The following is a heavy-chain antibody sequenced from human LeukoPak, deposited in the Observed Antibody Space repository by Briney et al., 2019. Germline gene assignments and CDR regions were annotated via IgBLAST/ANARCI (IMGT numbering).Heavy chain of an antibody. CDR2: ISSSSSYI. Sequence: GGSLSLSCVASGFTFSSYSMKWVRQAPGKGLEWVSSISSSSSYIYYADSVKGRFTISRDNAKNSLYLQMNSLRAEDTAVYYCARVSTGSNYFDYWGQGTLVTVSS. D-gene: IGHD3-9*01. CDR3: ARVSTGSNYFDY. J-gene: IGHJ4*02. V-gene: IGHV3-21*01. CDR1: GFTFSSYS.